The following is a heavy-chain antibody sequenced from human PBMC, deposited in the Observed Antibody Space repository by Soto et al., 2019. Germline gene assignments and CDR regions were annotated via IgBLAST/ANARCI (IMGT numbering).Heavy chain of an antibody. Sequence: PGGSLRLSCAASGFTFSSYGMHWVRQAPGKGLEWVAVISYDGSNKYYADSVKGRFTISRDNSKNTLYLQMNSLRAEDTAVYYCAKVGKTRPQYSSSWYWFDYWG. CDR2: ISYDGSNK. CDR1: GFTFSSYG. J-gene: IGHJ4*01. V-gene: IGHV3-30*18. CDR3: AKVGKTRPQYSSSWYWFDY. D-gene: IGHD6-13*01.